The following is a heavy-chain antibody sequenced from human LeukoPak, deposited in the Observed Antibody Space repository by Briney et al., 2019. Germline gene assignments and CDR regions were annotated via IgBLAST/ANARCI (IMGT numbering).Heavy chain of an antibody. V-gene: IGHV1-69*05. CDR3: ARDLGYDYGDD. CDR2: IIPIFGTA. Sequence: SVKVSCKASGGTFSSYAISWVRQAPGQGLEWMGRIIPIFGTANYAQKFQGRVTITTDESTSTAYMELSSLRSEDTAVYYCARDLGYDYGDDWGQGTLATVSS. J-gene: IGHJ4*02. CDR1: GGTFSSYA. D-gene: IGHD3-22*01.